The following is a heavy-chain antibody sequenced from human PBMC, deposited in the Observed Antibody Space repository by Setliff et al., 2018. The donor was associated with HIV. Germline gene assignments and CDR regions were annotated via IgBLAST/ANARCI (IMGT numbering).Heavy chain of an antibody. D-gene: IGHD2-2*01. J-gene: IGHJ4*02. CDR1: GGSISSYY. CDR2: IYTSGST. Sequence: PSETLSLTCTVSGGSISSYYWSWIRQPPGKGLEWIGYIYTSGSTNYNPSLKSRVTISVDTSKNQFSLKLSSVTAADTAVYYCARHVGVTRPYYCDHWGQGTLVTVSS. CDR3: ARHVGVTRPYYCDH. V-gene: IGHV4-59*08.